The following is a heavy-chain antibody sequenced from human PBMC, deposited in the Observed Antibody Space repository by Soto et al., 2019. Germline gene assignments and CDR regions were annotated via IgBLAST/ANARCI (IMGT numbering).Heavy chain of an antibody. D-gene: IGHD2-15*01. V-gene: IGHV6-1*01. CDR2: TYYRSKWYN. CDR1: GGSVSSDTAA. J-gene: IGHJ5*02. CDR3: ARGVGYCSGDRCYTPINWFDP. Sequence: SQTLSLTCAISGGSVSSDTAAWNWIRQSPSRGLEWLGRTYYRSKWYNDYAISVKSRLTINPDTSKNQFSLQLNSVTPEDTAVYYCARGVGYCSGDRCYTPINWFDPWGQGSLVTVSS.